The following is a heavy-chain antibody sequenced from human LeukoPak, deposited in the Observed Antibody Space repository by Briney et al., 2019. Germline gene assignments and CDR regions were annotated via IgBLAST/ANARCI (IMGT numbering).Heavy chain of an antibody. J-gene: IGHJ6*02. CDR3: ARDVRYFDWPDYYYYYGMDV. V-gene: IGHV3-33*01. D-gene: IGHD3-9*01. CDR1: GFTFSSNG. CDR2: IWNDGSKE. Sequence: PGRSLRLSCAASGFTFSSNGMAWVRQAPGKGLEWVAVIWNDGSKEYFADSVKGRFTISRDNSKNTLYLQMKSLRAEDTAVYYCARDVRYFDWPDYYYYYGMDVWGQGTTVTVSS.